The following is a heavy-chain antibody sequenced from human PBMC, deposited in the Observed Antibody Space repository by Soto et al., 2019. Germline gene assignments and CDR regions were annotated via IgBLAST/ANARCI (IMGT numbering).Heavy chain of an antibody. CDR1: GFTFSSYA. D-gene: IGHD6-6*01. V-gene: IGHV3-23*01. CDR3: AKGQGLEYSSSPHVAFDY. Sequence: EVQLLESGGGLVQPGGSLRLSCAASGFTFSSYAMSWVRQAPGKGLEWVSAISGSGGSTYYADSVKGRFTISRDNSNNTLYLQMNSLRADDTAVYYCAKGQGLEYSSSPHVAFDYWGQGTLVTVSS. J-gene: IGHJ4*02. CDR2: ISGSGGST.